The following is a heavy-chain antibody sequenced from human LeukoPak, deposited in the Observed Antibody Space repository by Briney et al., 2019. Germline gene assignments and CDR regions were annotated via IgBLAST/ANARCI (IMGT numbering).Heavy chain of an antibody. D-gene: IGHD5-12*01. CDR1: GYTFTSYA. J-gene: IGHJ4*02. V-gene: IGHV1-3*03. CDR2: INAGNGNT. CDR3: ARVGATIRDPYYFDY. Sequence: ASVKVSCKASGYTFTSYAMHWVRQAPGQRLEWMGWINAGNGNTKYSQEFQGRVTITRDTSASTAYMELSSLRPEDMAVYYCARVGATIRDPYYFDYWGQGTLVTVSS.